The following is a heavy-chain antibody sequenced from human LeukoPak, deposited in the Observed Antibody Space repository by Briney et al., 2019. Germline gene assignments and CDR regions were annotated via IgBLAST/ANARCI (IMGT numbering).Heavy chain of an antibody. V-gene: IGHV4-59*08. CDR1: GGSINNYY. Sequence: PSETLSLTCAVSGGSINNYYWCWIRQPPGKGLEYIGYIYYSGSTNYNPSLKSRVTISVDTSKNQFSLKLSSVTAADTVVYYCARLRYSSGWYRYWGQGTLVTVSS. D-gene: IGHD6-19*01. CDR3: ARLRYSSGWYRY. CDR2: IYYSGST. J-gene: IGHJ4*02.